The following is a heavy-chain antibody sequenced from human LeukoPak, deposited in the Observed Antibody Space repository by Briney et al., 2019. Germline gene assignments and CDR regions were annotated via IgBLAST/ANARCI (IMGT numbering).Heavy chain of an antibody. CDR1: GFTFSSYR. CDR3: ARGRGSGASDF. V-gene: IGHV3-74*01. CDR2: VSLNGSTT. J-gene: IGHJ4*02. D-gene: IGHD6-19*01. Sequence: GGSLRLSCGASGFTFSSYRMHWVRQAPGKGLVWVSRVSLNGSTTAYADSMKGRFTISRDNAKNTLYLQMNSLRAGDTAVYYCARGRGSGASDFWGQGTLVSVSS.